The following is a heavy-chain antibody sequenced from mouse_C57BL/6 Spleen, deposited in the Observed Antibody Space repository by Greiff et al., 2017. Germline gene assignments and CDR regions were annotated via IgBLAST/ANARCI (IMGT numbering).Heavy chain of an antibody. J-gene: IGHJ4*01. D-gene: IGHD1-1*01. CDR1: GYTFTSYW. CDR3: ARRYGSSPYAMDY. CDR2: IDPSDSYT. V-gene: IGHV1-50*01. Sequence: QVQLQQPGAELVKPGASVKLSCKASGYTFTSYWMQWVKQRPGQGLEWIGEIDPSDSYTNYNQKFKGKATLTVDTSSSTAYMQLSSLTSDDSAVYYCARRYGSSPYAMDYWGQGTSGTVPS.